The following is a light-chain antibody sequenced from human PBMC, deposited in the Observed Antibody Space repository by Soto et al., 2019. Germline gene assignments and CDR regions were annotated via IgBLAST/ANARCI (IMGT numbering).Light chain of an antibody. CDR1: QRVSDRY. Sequence: EIVLTQSPGTLSLSPGETATLSCRASQRVSDRYLAWYQQKPGQAPRLLIYTASSRATGIPDRFSGGGSGTDFTLTISRLEPDDFAVYHCQQYGSSPPTYGQGTKVDIK. V-gene: IGKV3-20*01. CDR3: QQYGSSPPT. J-gene: IGKJ1*01. CDR2: TAS.